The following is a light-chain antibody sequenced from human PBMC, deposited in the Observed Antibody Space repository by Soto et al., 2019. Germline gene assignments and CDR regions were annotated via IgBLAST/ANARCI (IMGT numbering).Light chain of an antibody. CDR2: GVS. J-gene: IGKJ2*01. V-gene: IGKV3-20*01. Sequence: ENVLTQSPGTLSLSPGERATLSCRASQSVSSSYLAWYQQKPGQAPRLLIYGVSSRATGIPDRFSGSGSGTDFTLTISRLEPEDFAVYYCQQYGSSSYTFGQGTKLEIK. CDR3: QQYGSSSYT. CDR1: QSVSSSY.